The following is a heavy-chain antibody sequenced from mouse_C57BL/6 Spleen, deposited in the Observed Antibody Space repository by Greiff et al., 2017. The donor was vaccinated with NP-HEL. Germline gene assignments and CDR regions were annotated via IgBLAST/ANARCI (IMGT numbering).Heavy chain of an antibody. Sequence: VQLQQSGAELVKPGASVKMSCKASGYTFTSYWITWVKQRPGQGLEWIGDIYPGSGSTNYNEKFKSKATLTVDTSSSTAYMQLSSLTSEDSAVYYSARRNYEYFDVWGTGTTVTVSS. CDR2: IYPGSGST. V-gene: IGHV1-55*01. CDR1: GYTFTSYW. CDR3: ARRNYEYFDV. J-gene: IGHJ1*03. D-gene: IGHD1-1*01.